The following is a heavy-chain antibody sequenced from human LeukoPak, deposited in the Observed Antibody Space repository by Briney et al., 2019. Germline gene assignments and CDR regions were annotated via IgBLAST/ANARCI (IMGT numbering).Heavy chain of an antibody. Sequence: GGSPRLSCAASGFSFSSYAIHWVRQAPGKGLEWVAVISDDGSNKYYADSVKGRFTISRDNSKNTLYLQMNSLRAEDTAVYYCARDRGDEGWFDPWSQGTLVTVSS. V-gene: IGHV3-30*01. D-gene: IGHD3-10*01. CDR1: GFSFSSYA. J-gene: IGHJ5*02. CDR2: ISDDGSNK. CDR3: ARDRGDEGWFDP.